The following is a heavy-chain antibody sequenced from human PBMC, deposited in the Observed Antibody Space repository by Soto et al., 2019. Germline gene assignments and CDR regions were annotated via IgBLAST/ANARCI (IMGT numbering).Heavy chain of an antibody. CDR1: GGSISSYY. Sequence: SETLCLTCTVSGGSISSYYWSWIRQPSGKGLEWIGRIYTSGSTDYNPSLKSRVTMSVDTSKNQFSLKLSSVTAADTAVYYCARDLKFGQADYWGQGTQVTVSS. CDR2: IYTSGST. V-gene: IGHV4-4*07. CDR3: ARDLKFGQADY. D-gene: IGHD3-10*01. J-gene: IGHJ4*02.